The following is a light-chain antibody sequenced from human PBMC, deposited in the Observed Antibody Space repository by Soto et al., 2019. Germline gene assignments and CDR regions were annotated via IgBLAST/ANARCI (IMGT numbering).Light chain of an antibody. CDR3: QQYNSWPLT. CDR1: QSVSSSY. Sequence: EIVLTQSPGTLSLSPGERGTLSCRASQSVSSSYLAWYQQKPGQAPRLVIYDIFTRATGVPTRISGSGSGTEFTLTISSLQSEDFAVYYCQQYNSWPLTFGGGTKVDIK. J-gene: IGKJ4*01. V-gene: IGKV3D-15*01. CDR2: DIF.